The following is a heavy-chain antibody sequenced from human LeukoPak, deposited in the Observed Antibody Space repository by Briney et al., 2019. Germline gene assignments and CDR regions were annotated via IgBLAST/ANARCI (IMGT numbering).Heavy chain of an antibody. J-gene: IGHJ4*02. CDR3: ARGVGLTQGGTFDY. CDR1: GGSISSYY. Sequence: SETLSLTCTVSGGSISSYYWSWIRQPAGKGLEWIGRIYTSGSTNYNPSLTSGGTMSVDTSKNQFSLKLSSLTAADTAVYYCARGVGLTQGGTFDYWGQGTLVTVSS. CDR2: IYTSGST. V-gene: IGHV4-4*07. D-gene: IGHD1-1*01.